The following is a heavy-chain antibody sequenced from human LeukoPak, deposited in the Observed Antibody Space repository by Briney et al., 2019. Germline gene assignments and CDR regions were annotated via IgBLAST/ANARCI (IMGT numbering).Heavy chain of an antibody. CDR2: IYYSGSTST. CDR1: GGSVSTTAYY. J-gene: IGHJ4*02. V-gene: IGHV4-39*01. D-gene: IGHD3-3*02. CDR3: ANHLHVWNKHFYF. Sequence: SETLSLTCTVSGGSVSTTAYYWGWIRQPPGKGLEWIGSIYYSGSTSTSYNPSLQSRVTISINTSKTQFSLNLTSVTAADTAVYYCANHLHVWNKHFYFWGPGTLVTVSS.